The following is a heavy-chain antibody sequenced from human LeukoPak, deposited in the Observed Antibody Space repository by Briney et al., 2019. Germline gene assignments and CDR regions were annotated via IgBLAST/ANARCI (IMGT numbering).Heavy chain of an antibody. Sequence: GGSLRLSCAASGFTFSSHWMHWVRQAPGKGLVWVSRISSDGSSTNYADSVKGQFTISRDNAKNMLYLQMDSLRAEDTSLYYCASAIVTTRNTWDMWGQGTQVTVSS. V-gene: IGHV3-74*01. CDR3: ASAIVTTRNTWDM. CDR1: GFTFSSHW. J-gene: IGHJ4*02. D-gene: IGHD1-26*01. CDR2: ISSDGSST.